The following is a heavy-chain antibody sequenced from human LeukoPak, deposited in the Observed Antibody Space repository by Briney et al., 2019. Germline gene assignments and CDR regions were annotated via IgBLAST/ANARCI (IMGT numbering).Heavy chain of an antibody. CDR1: GGSFSGYY. D-gene: IGHD2-2*01. V-gene: IGHV4-34*01. CDR2: INHSGST. CDR3: ASHIVVVPAANNWFDP. Sequence: SETLSLTCAVYGGSFSGYYWSWIRQPPGKGLGWIGEINHSGSTNYNPSLKSRVTISVDTSKNQFSLKLSSVTAADTAVYYCASHIVVVPAANNWFDPWGQGTLVTVSS. J-gene: IGHJ5*02.